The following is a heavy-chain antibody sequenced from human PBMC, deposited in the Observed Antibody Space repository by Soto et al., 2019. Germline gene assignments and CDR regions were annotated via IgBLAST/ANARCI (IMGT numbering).Heavy chain of an antibody. D-gene: IGHD3-10*01. CDR2: TCYRGNT. J-gene: IGHJ4*02. V-gene: IGHV4-31*02. CDR1: DDSITGGGYF. CDR3: ARGGSGTYHV. Sequence: QVQLQESGPGLVKPSQTLTLTCTVSDDSITGGGYFWTWIRQLPGKGLEWLGSTCYRGNTFYNPSLTRRGTISLDPSKRRVSLRVTSVTAADTAIYFCARGGSGTYHVWGQGTLVIVSS.